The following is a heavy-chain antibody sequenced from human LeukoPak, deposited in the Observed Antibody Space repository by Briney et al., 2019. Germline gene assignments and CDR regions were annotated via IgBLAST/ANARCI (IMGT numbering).Heavy chain of an antibody. CDR1: GFTFSSYS. Sequence: KPGGSLRLSCAASGFTFSSYSMNWVRQPPGKGLEWIGEINHSGSTNYNPSLKSRVTISVDTSKNQFSLKLSSVTAADTAVYYCARVVVAAIIHYYYYMDVWGKGTTVTISS. CDR2: INHSGST. CDR3: ARVVVAAIIHYYYYMDV. J-gene: IGHJ6*03. D-gene: IGHD2-15*01. V-gene: IGHV4-34*01.